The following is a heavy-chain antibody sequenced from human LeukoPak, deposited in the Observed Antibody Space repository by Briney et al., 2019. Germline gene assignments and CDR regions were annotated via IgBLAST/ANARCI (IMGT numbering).Heavy chain of an antibody. CDR2: INPNSGGT. D-gene: IGHD3-10*01. Sequence: ASVKVSCKGSGYTFTGYYMHWVRQAPGQGLEWMGWINPNSGGTNYAQKFQGWVTMTRDTSISTAYMELSRLRSDDTAVYYCAREGVYGSGSYAFDIWGQGTMVTVSS. CDR3: AREGVYGSGSYAFDI. J-gene: IGHJ3*02. V-gene: IGHV1-2*04. CDR1: GYTFTGYY.